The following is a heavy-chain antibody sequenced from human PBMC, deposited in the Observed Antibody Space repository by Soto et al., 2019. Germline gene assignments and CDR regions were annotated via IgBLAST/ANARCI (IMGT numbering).Heavy chain of an antibody. V-gene: IGHV1-3*01. CDR3: ARSSGVYDLLA. Sequence: ASVKVSCKASGFTFTNSAVQWVRQARGQRLEWMGWINAGNGNTNYAQKFQGRVTITRDTSASTAYMELSSLGSEDTAVYYCARSSGVYDLLAWGQGTLVTVS. CDR1: GFTFTNSA. D-gene: IGHD3-9*01. CDR2: INAGNGNT. J-gene: IGHJ5*02.